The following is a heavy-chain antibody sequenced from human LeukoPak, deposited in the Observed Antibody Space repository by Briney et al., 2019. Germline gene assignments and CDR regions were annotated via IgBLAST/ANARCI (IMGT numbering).Heavy chain of an antibody. CDR2: INPSGGST. J-gene: IGHJ4*02. D-gene: IGHD6-19*01. CDR3: ARFAVHRRITVAGQFGLDY. Sequence: ASVKVSCKASGYSFSNYGLSWVRQAPGQGLEWMGIINPSGGSTNYAQKFQGRVTMTRDTSTSTVYMELSSLRSEDTAVYYCARFAVHRRITVAGQFGLDYWGQGTLVSVSS. CDR1: GYSFSNYG. V-gene: IGHV1-46*01.